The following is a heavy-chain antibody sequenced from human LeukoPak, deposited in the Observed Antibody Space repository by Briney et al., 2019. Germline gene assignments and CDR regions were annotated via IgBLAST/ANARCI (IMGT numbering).Heavy chain of an antibody. CDR2: INHSGST. J-gene: IGHJ5*02. D-gene: IGHD3-10*01. V-gene: IGHV4-38-2*02. Sequence: SETLSLTCTVSSYSINSGYYWGWIRQPPGKGLEWIGEINHSGSTNYNPSLKSRVTISVDTSKNQFSLKLSSVTAADTAVYYCARDIGAYYGSGSNWFDPWGQGTLVTVSS. CDR3: ARDIGAYYGSGSNWFDP. CDR1: SYSINSGYY.